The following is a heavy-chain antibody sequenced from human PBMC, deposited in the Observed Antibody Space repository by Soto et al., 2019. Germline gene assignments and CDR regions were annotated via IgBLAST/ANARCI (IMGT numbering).Heavy chain of an antibody. V-gene: IGHV3-21*01. CDR2: ISSSSSYI. CDR3: ARDRNDYGDYGAFDI. Sequence: EVQLVESGGGLVKPGGSLRLSCAASGFTFSSYSMNWVRQAPGKGLEWVSSISSSSSYIYYADSVKGRFTISSDNAKNSLYLQMNRLRAEDTAVYYCARDRNDYGDYGAFDIWGQGTMVTVSS. CDR1: GFTFSSYS. D-gene: IGHD4-17*01. J-gene: IGHJ3*02.